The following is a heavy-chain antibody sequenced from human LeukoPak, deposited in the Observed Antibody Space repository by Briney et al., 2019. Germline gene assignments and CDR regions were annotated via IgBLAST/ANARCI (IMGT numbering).Heavy chain of an antibody. D-gene: IGHD5/OR15-5a*01. V-gene: IGHV4-59*12. J-gene: IGHJ4*02. Sequence: SETLSLTCTVSGGSISSYYWSWIRQPPGKGLEWIGYMYYSGSTNYNPSLTSRVTISVDTSKNQFSLKLSSVTAADTAVYYCARGTRVKFDYWGQGTLVTVSS. CDR1: GGSISSYY. CDR2: MYYSGST. CDR3: ARGTRVKFDY.